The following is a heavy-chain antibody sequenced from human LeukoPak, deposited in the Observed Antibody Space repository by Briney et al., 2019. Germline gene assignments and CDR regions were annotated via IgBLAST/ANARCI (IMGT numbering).Heavy chain of an antibody. CDR2: ISASGDGT. J-gene: IGHJ3*02. CDR3: TRGDDAFDI. D-gene: IGHD3-10*01. Sequence: PGGSLRLSCAASGFTFSTTAMSWVRQAPGKGLEWVSAISASGDGTFYADSVKGRFTISRDNSKNMLYLQMNSLRADDTAVYYCTRGDDAFDIWGQGTMVTVSS. CDR1: GFTFSTTA. V-gene: IGHV3-23*01.